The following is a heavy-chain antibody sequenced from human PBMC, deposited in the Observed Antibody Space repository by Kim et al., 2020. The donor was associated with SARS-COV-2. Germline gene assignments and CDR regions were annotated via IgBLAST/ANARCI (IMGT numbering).Heavy chain of an antibody. CDR1: GGSVSSGSYY. D-gene: IGHD6-13*01. V-gene: IGHV4-61*01. Sequence: SETLSLTCTVSGGSVSSGSYYWSWIRQPPGKGLEWIGYIYYSGSTNYNPSLKSRVTISVDTSKNQFSLKLSSVTAADTAVYYCARDSSRWPNKESWFDP. CDR3: ARDSSRWPNKESWFDP. J-gene: IGHJ5*02. CDR2: IYYSGST.